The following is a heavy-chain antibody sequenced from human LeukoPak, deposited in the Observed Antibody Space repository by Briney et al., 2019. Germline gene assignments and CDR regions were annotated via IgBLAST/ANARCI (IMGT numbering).Heavy chain of an antibody. V-gene: IGHV4-39*02. Sequence: SETLSLTCTVSGGSVSSSSYYWGWVRQPPGKGLEWIVSIYYIGSTYYTPSLKCRVTISLDTSKNHFSLKLRSVTAADTAVYYCARLVFGRRAGGTYWGQGTLVIVSS. D-gene: IGHD3/OR15-3a*01. CDR2: IYYIGST. CDR1: GGSVSSSSYY. CDR3: ARLVFGRRAGGTY. J-gene: IGHJ4*01.